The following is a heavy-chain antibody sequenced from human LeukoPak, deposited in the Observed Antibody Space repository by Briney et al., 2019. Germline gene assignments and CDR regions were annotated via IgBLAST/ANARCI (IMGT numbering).Heavy chain of an antibody. CDR3: ASRLTFDDAFDI. J-gene: IGHJ3*02. V-gene: IGHV4-38-2*01. CDR2: IYHSGST. D-gene: IGHD3-16*01. CDR1: GYSISSGYY. Sequence: SETLSLTCAVSGYSISSGYYWGWIRQPPGKGLEWIGSIYHSGSTYYNPSLKSRVTISVDTSKNQFSLKLSSVTAADTAVYYCASRLTFDDAFDIWGQGTMVTVSS.